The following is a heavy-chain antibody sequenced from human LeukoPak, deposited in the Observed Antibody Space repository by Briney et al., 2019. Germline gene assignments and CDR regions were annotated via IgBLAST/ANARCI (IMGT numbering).Heavy chain of an antibody. V-gene: IGHV3-49*04. J-gene: IGHJ5*02. CDR2: IRGKAYGGTT. Sequence: PGGSLRLSCAASGFTFSSYWMSWVRQAPGKGLEWVGFIRGKAYGGTTEYAASVKGRFTISRDDSKSIAYLQMNSLKTEDTAVYYCTIVGATWGQGTLVTVSS. D-gene: IGHD1-26*01. CDR3: TIVGAT. CDR1: GFTFSSYW.